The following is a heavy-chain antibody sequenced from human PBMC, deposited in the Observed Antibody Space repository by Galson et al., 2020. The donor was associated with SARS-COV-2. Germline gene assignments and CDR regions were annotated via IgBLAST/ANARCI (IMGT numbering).Heavy chain of an antibody. D-gene: IGHD3-22*01. V-gene: IGHV3-23*01. CDR3: AKRHRDSSGFDY. CDR2: TSGSGSTT. J-gene: IGHJ4*02. Sequence: GGSLRLSCVASGFTFNTYAMNWLRQAPGKGLEWVSGTSGSGSTTYYAGSVKGRFTISRDNSQNTLYLQMNSLRAEDTAVYYCAKRHRDSSGFDYWGQGARVTVSS. CDR1: GFTFNTYA.